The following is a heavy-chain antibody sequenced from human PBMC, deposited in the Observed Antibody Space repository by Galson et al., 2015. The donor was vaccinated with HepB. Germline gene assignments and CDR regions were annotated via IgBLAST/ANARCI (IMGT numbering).Heavy chain of an antibody. CDR2: IDPSDSYT. D-gene: IGHD1-26*01. V-gene: IGHV5-10-1*01. CDR1: GYSFTSYW. J-gene: IGHJ2*01. CDR3: ARIMGESWYFDL. Sequence: QSGAEVKRPGESLRISCKGSGYSFTSYWISWARQMPGKGLEWMGRIDPSDSYTNYSPSFQGHVTISADKSISTAYLQWSSLKASDTAMYYCARIMGESWYFDLWGRGTLVTVSS.